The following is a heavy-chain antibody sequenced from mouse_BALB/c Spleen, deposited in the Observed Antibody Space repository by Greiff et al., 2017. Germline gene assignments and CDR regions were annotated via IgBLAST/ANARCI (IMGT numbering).Heavy chain of an antibody. Sequence: EVKLVESGGGLVKPGGSLELSCAASGFTFSSYAMSWVRQSPEKRLEWVAEISSGGSYTYYPDTVTGRFTISRDNAKNTLYLEMSSLRSEDTAMYYCARAYDGYYGGYFDYWGQGTTLTVSS. CDR2: ISSGGSYT. V-gene: IGHV5-9-4*01. CDR3: ARAYDGYYGGYFDY. D-gene: IGHD2-3*01. J-gene: IGHJ2*01. CDR1: GFTFSSYA.